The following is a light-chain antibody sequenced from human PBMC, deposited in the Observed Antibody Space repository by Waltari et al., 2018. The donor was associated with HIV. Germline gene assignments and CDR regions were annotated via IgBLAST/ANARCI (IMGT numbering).Light chain of an antibody. CDR3: QSYDSSLRVRV. Sequence: QSILTPPPSVSGAPGQSVTIPCTGSRPNIGANHGLHWYQQCPGTAPKLLIYGNINRPSGVPDRFSGSKSGTSASLAITGLQAEDEADYYCQSYDSSLRVRVFGGGTKLTVL. J-gene: IGLJ3*02. V-gene: IGLV1-40*01. CDR1: RPNIGANHG. CDR2: GNI.